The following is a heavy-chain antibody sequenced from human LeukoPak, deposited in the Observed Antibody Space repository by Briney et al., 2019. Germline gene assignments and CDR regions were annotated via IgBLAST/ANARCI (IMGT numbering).Heavy chain of an antibody. J-gene: IGHJ1*01. V-gene: IGHV3-48*01. D-gene: IGHD2-15*01. Sequence: GGSLRLSCAASGFTFSSYSMNWVRQAPGKGLEWVSYISSSSSTIYYADSVKGRFTISRDNAKNSLYLQMNSLRAEDTAVYYCAREDSSCSGGSCCHLDEYFQHWGQGTLVTVSS. CDR3: AREDSSCSGGSCCHLDEYFQH. CDR2: ISSSSSTI. CDR1: GFTFSSYS.